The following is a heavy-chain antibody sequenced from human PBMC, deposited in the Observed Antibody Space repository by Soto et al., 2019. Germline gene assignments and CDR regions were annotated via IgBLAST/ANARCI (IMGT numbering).Heavy chain of an antibody. V-gene: IGHV3-49*04. CDR1: GFTFGDYA. Sequence: EVQLVESGGGLVQRGRSLRLSCTASGFTFGDYAMSWVRQAPGKGLEWVGFIRSKAYGGTTEYAASVKGRFTISRDDSKSIAYLQMNSLKTEDTAVYYCTAGKLYPSLDFDYWGQGTLVTVSS. D-gene: IGHD2-8*01. J-gene: IGHJ4*02. CDR2: IRSKAYGGTT. CDR3: TAGKLYPSLDFDY.